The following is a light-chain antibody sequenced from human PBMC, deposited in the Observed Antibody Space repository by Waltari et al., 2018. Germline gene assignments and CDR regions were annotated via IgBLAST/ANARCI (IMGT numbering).Light chain of an antibody. CDR1: SADIGTYNY. Sequence: QSALTQPASVSGSPGQSITISCTGTSADIGTYNYVSWYQQYTNRAPELLIYDVSHRPTRISNRFSGSKSGYTASLTISDLQAEDEADYFCSSYSTTNTWIFGGGTRLTV. V-gene: IGLV2-14*03. CDR3: SSYSTTNTWI. J-gene: IGLJ2*01. CDR2: DVS.